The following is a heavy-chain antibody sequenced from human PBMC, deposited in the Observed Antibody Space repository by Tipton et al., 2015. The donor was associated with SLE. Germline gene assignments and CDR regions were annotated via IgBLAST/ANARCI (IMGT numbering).Heavy chain of an antibody. J-gene: IGHJ4*02. CDR2: IYSSGTT. D-gene: IGHD2-15*01. CDR1: GFTFSSYA. Sequence: SLRLSCAASGFTFSSYAMNWVRQAPGKGLEWVSVIYSSGTTYSADSVKGRFTISRDNSKNTLYLQMNSLRAEDTAVYYCARVLGGYLDYWGQGILVTVSS. CDR3: ARVLGGYLDY. V-gene: IGHV3-23*05.